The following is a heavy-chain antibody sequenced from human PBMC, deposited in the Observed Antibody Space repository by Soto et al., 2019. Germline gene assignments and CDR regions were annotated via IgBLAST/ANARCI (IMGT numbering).Heavy chain of an antibody. CDR3: ARYCTNGVCPPY. CDR2: ISSSGSTI. Sequence: GGSLRLSCAASGFTFSDYGMSWIRQAPGKGLEWVSYISSSGSTIYYADSVKGRFTISRDNAKNSLYLQMNSLRAEDTAVYYCARYCTNGVCPPYWGQGTLLTVSS. D-gene: IGHD2-8*01. J-gene: IGHJ4*02. V-gene: IGHV3-11*01. CDR1: GFTFSDYG.